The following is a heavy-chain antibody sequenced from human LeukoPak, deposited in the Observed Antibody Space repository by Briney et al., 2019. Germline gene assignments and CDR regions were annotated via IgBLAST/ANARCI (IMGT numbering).Heavy chain of an antibody. D-gene: IGHD3-10*01. CDR2: IRSKANSYAT. V-gene: IGHV3-73*01. Sequence: GGSLRLSCAASEFTFSRYGMNWVRQASGKGLEWVGRIRSKANSYATAYAASVKGRFTISRDDSKNTAYLQMNSLKTEDTAVYYCTRPDYGSGSYRDYWGQGTLVTVSS. CDR3: TRPDYGSGSYRDY. CDR1: EFTFSRYG. J-gene: IGHJ4*02.